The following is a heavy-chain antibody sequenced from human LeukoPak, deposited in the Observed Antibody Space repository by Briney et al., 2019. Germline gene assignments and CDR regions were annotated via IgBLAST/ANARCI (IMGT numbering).Heavy chain of an antibody. V-gene: IGHV4-31*03. J-gene: IGHJ4*02. Sequence: TLSLTCTVSSGSFTSGGYYWSWIRQHPGKGLEWIGYTYYSGSTYYNPSLKSRVTISVDTSKNQFSLKLTSVTAADTAVYYCARGRDSSSWYVHYFDYWGQGTLVTVSS. CDR3: ARGRDSSSWYVHYFDY. D-gene: IGHD6-13*01. CDR1: SGSFTSGGYY. CDR2: TYYSGST.